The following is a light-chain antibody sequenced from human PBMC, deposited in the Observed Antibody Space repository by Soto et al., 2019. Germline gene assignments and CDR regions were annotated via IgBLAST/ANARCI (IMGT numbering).Light chain of an antibody. Sequence: EVVLTQSPGTLSLSPGEGATLSCRASQIVTGDYLAWYQQKPGQAPRLLMYDASTWATGIPDRFSGSGSGTDFTLIISSLEPEDFAVYYCQQYGDSLLTFGQGTKVEIK. J-gene: IGKJ1*01. CDR1: QIVTGDY. CDR2: DAS. V-gene: IGKV3-20*01. CDR3: QQYGDSLLT.